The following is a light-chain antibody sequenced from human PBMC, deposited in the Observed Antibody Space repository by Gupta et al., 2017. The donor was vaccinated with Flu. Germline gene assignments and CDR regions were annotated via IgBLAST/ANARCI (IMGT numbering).Light chain of an antibody. CDR3: AAWDDSLNGWV. V-gene: IGLV1-44*01. CDR1: NSNIGTNT. CDR2: TNS. J-gene: IGLJ3*02. Sequence: RDTSSGSGSNSNIGTNTVNWYQQRPGTAPKLLIYTNSQRPSGVPDRFSGSKSGTSAALASSGLRADDEADYYCAAWDDSLNGWVFGGGTKLTVL.